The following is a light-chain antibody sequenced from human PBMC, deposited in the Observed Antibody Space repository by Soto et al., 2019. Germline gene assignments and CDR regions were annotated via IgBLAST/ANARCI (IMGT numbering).Light chain of an antibody. Sequence: DIQMTHSPPTLSSSLVYIVTITCRASQPISSWLAWYHQKPGNAPTPLIYDASSLKSGVPARFSGSGSGTEFTLTISSLQPDDFATYYCQQYNTYSTFGQGTRLEIK. CDR3: QQYNTYST. V-gene: IGKV1-5*01. CDR1: QPISSW. J-gene: IGKJ5*01. CDR2: DAS.